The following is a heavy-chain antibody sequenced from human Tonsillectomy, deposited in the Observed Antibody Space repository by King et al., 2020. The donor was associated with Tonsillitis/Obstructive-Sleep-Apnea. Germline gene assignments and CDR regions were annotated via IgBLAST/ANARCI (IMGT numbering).Heavy chain of an antibody. CDR1: GFTFSSYG. CDR3: AKGIDGRINHAPGTGYYGLDV. D-gene: IGHD3/OR15-3a*01. V-gene: IGHV3-30*18. J-gene: IGHJ6*02. CDR2: ISFDGSNK. Sequence: VQLVESGGGVVQPGRSLRLSCAASGFTFSSYGMHWVRQAPGKGLEWVAVISFDGSNKYYADSVKGRFTISRDNSKNTLYLQMNSLRAEDTAVYYCAKGIDGRINHAPGTGYYGLDVWAKGPRSPSP.